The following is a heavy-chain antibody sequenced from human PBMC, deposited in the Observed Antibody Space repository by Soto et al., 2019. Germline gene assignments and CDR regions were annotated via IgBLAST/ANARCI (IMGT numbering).Heavy chain of an antibody. CDR1: GFTVSSNY. D-gene: IGHD4-17*01. V-gene: IGHV3-66*01. J-gene: IGHJ3*02. CDR3: ARDRGDYDAFDI. Sequence: GGSLRLSCAASGFTVSSNYMSWVRQAPGKGLEWVSVIYSGGSTYYADSVKDRFTISRDNSKNTLYLQMNSLRAEDTAVYYCARDRGDYDAFDIWGQGTMVTVSS. CDR2: IYSGGST.